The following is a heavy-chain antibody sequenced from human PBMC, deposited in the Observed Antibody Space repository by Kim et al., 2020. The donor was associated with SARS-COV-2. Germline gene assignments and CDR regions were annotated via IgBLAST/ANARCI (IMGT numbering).Heavy chain of an antibody. D-gene: IGHD5-12*01. CDR2: IDPSDSYT. CDR1: GSSSTSYW. Sequence: GGSLRLSCKTSGSSSTSYWINWVRQTPEKGLEWMGRIDPSDSYTNYNPSYQGHLTISADKSISTAYLQWRRLRASDSGMYYCARRGYGGREPRDWGQGTLVTVSS. CDR3: ARRGYGGREPRD. J-gene: IGHJ4*02. V-gene: IGHV5-10-1*01.